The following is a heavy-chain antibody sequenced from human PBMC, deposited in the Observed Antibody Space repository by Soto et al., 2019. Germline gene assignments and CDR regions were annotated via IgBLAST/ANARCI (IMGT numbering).Heavy chain of an antibody. CDR3: AGCSIVVVPAAIYYYYGMDA. J-gene: IGHJ6*02. Sequence: ASVKVSCKASGGTFSSYAISWVRQAPGQGLEWMGGIIPIFGTANYAQKFQGRVTITADESTSTAYMELSSLRSEDTAVYYCAGCSIVVVPAAIYYYYGMDAWGQGTTVTVSS. CDR2: IIPIFGTA. V-gene: IGHV1-69*13. D-gene: IGHD2-2*01. CDR1: GGTFSSYA.